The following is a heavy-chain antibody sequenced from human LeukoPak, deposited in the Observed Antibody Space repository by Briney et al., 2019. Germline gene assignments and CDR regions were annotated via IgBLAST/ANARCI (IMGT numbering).Heavy chain of an antibody. CDR2: INSDGSRT. Sequence: GGSLRLSGAASGFTFSSYLMHWVRQAPGKGLMWVSRINSDGSRTTYTDSVRGRFTISRDNAKSTLYLQMNSLRAEDTAVYYCARVRDDYTYFDCWGQGTLVTVSS. D-gene: IGHD4-11*01. V-gene: IGHV3-74*01. J-gene: IGHJ4*02. CDR3: ARVRDDYTYFDC. CDR1: GFTFSSYL.